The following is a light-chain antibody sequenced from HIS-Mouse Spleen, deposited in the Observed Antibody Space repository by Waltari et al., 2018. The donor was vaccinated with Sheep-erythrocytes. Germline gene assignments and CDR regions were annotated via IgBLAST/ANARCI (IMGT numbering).Light chain of an antibody. V-gene: IGKV1-39*01. CDR2: AAS. J-gene: IGKJ4*01. Sequence: DIQMTQSPSSLSASVGDSVTITCRASQSISSYLNWYKQKPGKAPKLLIYAASSLQSGVPSRFSGSGSGTDFTLTISSLQPEDFATYYCQQSYSTPPLTFGGGTKVEIK. CDR1: QSISSY. CDR3: QQSYSTPPLT.